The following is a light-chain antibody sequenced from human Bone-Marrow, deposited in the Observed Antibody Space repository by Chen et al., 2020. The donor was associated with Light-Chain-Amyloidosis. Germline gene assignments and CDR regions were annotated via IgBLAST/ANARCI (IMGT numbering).Light chain of an antibody. CDR1: NIGSTS. J-gene: IGLJ3*02. V-gene: IGLV3-21*02. CDR2: DDS. Sequence: SYLLTQPSSVSVAPGQTATITCGGNNIGSTSVHWYQQTPGQPPLLVVYDDSDRPSGIPERLSGSNSGNTATLTISRVEAGDEADYYCQGWDRSSDRPVFGGGTKLTVL. CDR3: QGWDRSSDRPV.